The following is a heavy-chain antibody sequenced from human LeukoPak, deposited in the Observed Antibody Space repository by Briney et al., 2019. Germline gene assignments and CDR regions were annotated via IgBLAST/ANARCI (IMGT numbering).Heavy chain of an antibody. CDR2: IIPIFGTA. Sequence: ASVKVSCKASGGTFSSYAISWVRQAPGQGLEWMGGIIPIFGTANYAQKFQGRVTITADESTSTAYMELRSLRSDDTAVYYCARDIRYFDGPGGDWGQGTLVTVSS. D-gene: IGHD3-9*01. V-gene: IGHV1-69*13. J-gene: IGHJ4*02. CDR1: GGTFSSYA. CDR3: ARDIRYFDGPGGD.